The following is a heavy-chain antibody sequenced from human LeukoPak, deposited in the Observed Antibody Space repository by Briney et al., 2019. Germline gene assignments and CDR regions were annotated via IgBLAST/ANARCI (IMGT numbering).Heavy chain of an antibody. V-gene: IGHV3-23*01. CDR1: RFTFSSYA. D-gene: IGHD3-22*01. CDR3: AKGVNYYDSSGYYPYYFDY. J-gene: IGHJ4*02. Sequence: GGSLRLSCAASRFTFSSYAMSWVRQAPGKGLEWVSAISGSGGSTYYADSVKGRFTISRDNSKNTLFLQMNSLRAEDTAVYYCAKGVNYYDSSGYYPYYFDYWGQGTLVTVSS. CDR2: ISGSGGST.